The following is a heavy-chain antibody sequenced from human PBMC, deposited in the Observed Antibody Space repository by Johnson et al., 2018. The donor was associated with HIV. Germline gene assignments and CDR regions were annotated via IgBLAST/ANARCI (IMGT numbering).Heavy chain of an antibody. Sequence: QVQLVESGGGVVQPGRSLRLSCAASGFTFSSYGMHWVRQAPGKGLEWVAVISYDGSNKSYADFVKGRFTISRDNSKNTLYLQMNSLRAEDTAVYYCARGGVIHDAFDIWGQGTVVTVSS. V-gene: IGHV3-30*03. J-gene: IGHJ3*02. D-gene: IGHD3-3*01. CDR2: ISYDGSNK. CDR1: GFTFSSYG. CDR3: ARGGVIHDAFDI.